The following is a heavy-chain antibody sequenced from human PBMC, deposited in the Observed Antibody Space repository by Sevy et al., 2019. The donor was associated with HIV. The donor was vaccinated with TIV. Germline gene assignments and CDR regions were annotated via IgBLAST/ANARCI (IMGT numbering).Heavy chain of an antibody. J-gene: IGHJ5*02. CDR1: GFIFSSYG. Sequence: GGSLRLSCAASGFIFSSYGMHWVRQAPGKGLEWVAVIWHDGGNKYNADSVKGQFTISRDNSKNTLYLQMNSLRAEDTAVYYCARESGYSSGWNLDNWFDPWGQGTLVTVSS. V-gene: IGHV3-33*01. CDR3: ARESGYSSGWNLDNWFDP. CDR2: IWHDGGNK. D-gene: IGHD6-19*01.